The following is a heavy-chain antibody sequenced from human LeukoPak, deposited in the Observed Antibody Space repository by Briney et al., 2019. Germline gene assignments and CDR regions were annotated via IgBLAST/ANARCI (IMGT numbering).Heavy chain of an antibody. CDR3: AREGSSIDAFDI. CDR2: INPSGGST. Sequence: ASVKVSCKASGYTFTSYYMHWVRQAPGQGLEWMGIINPSGGSTSYAQKFQGRVTMTRDMSTSTVYMELSSLRSEDTAVYYCAREGSSIDAFDIWGQGTMVTVSS. D-gene: IGHD6-13*01. CDR1: GYTFTSYY. V-gene: IGHV1-46*01. J-gene: IGHJ3*02.